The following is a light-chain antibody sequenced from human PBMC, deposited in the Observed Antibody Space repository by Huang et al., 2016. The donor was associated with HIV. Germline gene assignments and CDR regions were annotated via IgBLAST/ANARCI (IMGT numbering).Light chain of an antibody. CDR2: WAS. CDR3: QQYYTSPFT. J-gene: IGKJ3*01. CDR1: RSVFYISNNKNY. V-gene: IGKV4-1*01. Sequence: DILMTQSPDFLAVSLGERATINCRSSRSVFYISNNKNYLAWYQQKPGQPPKLLIHWASTRQAGVPDRFSGSGSGTDFTLTISSLQAEDVAIYYCQQYYTSPFTFGPGTKVDVK.